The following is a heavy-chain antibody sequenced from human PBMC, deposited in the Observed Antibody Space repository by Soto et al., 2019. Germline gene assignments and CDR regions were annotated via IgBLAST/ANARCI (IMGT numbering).Heavy chain of an antibody. CDR3: AKGGYDSSGHSLYNFGS. V-gene: IGHV3-23*01. D-gene: IGHD3-22*01. CDR1: GFTFRNNV. J-gene: IGHJ4*02. CDR2: ITGSGRDT. Sequence: GGSLRLSCAASGFTFRNNVLSWVRQAPGKGLDWVSGITGSGRDTYYADSVKGRFTISRDNAKHMVFLQMNILIAEDTALYYCAKGGYDSSGHSLYNFGSWGQGTLVTVSS.